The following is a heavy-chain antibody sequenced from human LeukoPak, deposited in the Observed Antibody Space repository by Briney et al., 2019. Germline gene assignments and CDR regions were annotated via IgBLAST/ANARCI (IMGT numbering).Heavy chain of an antibody. Sequence: GGSLRLSCAASGFTFSSYAMSWVRQAPGKGLEWVSAISGSGGSTYYADSVKGRFTISRDNSKNTLYLQMSSLRDEDTAVYYCVKGGSGNFAGPPDPWGQGTLVTVSS. CDR1: GFTFSSYA. CDR2: ISGSGGST. V-gene: IGHV3-23*01. CDR3: VKGGSGNFAGPPDP. D-gene: IGHD1-26*01. J-gene: IGHJ5*02.